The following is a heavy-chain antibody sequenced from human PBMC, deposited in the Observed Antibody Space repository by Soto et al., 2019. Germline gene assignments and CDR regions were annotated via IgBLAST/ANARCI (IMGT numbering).Heavy chain of an antibody. CDR2: ISYDGSNK. CDR1: GFTFSSYG. CDR3: AKAFHRGYYDRNYYYGMDV. V-gene: IGHV3-30*18. Sequence: HPGGSLRLSCAASGFTFSSYGMHWVRQAPGKGLEWVAVISYDGSNKYYADSVKGRFTISRDNSKNTLYLQMNSLRAEDTAVYYCAKAFHRGYYDRNYYYGMDVWGQGTTVTVSS. J-gene: IGHJ6*02. D-gene: IGHD3-22*01.